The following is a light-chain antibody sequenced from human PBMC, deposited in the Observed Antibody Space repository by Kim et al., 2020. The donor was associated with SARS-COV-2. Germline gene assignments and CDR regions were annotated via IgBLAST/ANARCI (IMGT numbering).Light chain of an antibody. J-gene: IGKJ1*01. CDR3: QQYGSSPRT. CDR1: QSVSSSY. V-gene: IGKV3-20*01. CDR2: GAS. Sequence: EIVLTQSPGTLSLSPGKRATLSCRASQSVSSSYLAWYQRKPGQAPRLLIYGASSRATGIPDRFSGSGSGTDFTLTISRLEPEDFAVYYCQQYGSSPRTFGQGTKVDIK.